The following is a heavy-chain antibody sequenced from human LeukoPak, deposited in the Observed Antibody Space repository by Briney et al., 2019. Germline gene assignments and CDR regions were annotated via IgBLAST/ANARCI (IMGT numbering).Heavy chain of an antibody. CDR3: ARAGCLGYDILTGYYCELDY. CDR2: INPNSGGT. V-gene: IGHV1-2*02. Sequence: ASVKVSCKASGYTFTGYYIHWVRQAPGQGLEWMGWINPNSGGTNYAQKFQGRVTVTRDASISTAYMELSRLRYDDTAAYYCARAGCLGYDILTGYYCELDYWGQGVLVTVSS. J-gene: IGHJ4*02. CDR1: GYTFTGYY. D-gene: IGHD3-9*01.